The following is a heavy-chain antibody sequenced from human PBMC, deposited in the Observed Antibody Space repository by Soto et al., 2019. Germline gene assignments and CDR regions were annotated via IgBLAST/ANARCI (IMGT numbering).Heavy chain of an antibody. V-gene: IGHV3-74*01. D-gene: IGHD3-10*01. Sequence: AGGSLRLSCAASGFTFSSYWMHWVRQAPGKGLVWVSRMNEDGGTTDYADSVKGRFTISRDNAKNTLYLQMNSLRVEDTAVYYCASDLSGRAEVWGQGTTVTVSS. CDR1: GFTFSSYW. CDR2: MNEDGGTT. CDR3: ASDLSGRAEV. J-gene: IGHJ6*02.